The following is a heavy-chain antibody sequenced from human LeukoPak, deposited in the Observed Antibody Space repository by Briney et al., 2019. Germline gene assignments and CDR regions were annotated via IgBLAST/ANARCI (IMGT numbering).Heavy chain of an antibody. Sequence: SETLSLTCAVYGGSSSGYYWSWIRQPPGKGLEWIGEINHSGSTNYNPSLKSRVTISVDTSKNQFSLKLSSVTAADTAVYYCARGLFVDIVVVPAAIGFDYWGQGTLVTVSS. D-gene: IGHD2-2*01. V-gene: IGHV4-34*01. CDR3: ARGLFVDIVVVPAAIGFDY. CDR1: GGSSSGYY. CDR2: INHSGST. J-gene: IGHJ4*02.